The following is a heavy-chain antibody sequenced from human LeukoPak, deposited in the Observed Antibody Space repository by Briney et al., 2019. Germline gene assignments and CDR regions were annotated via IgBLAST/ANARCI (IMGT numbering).Heavy chain of an antibody. CDR2: IYYSGST. CDR1: GGSISSYY. D-gene: IGHD1-26*01. Sequence: KTSETLSLTCTVSGGSISSYYWSWIRQPPGKGLEWIGYIYYSGSTNYNPSLKSRVTISVDTSKNQFSLKLSSVTAADTAVYYCARSYLWELLGVAFDLWGQGTVVTVSS. J-gene: IGHJ3*01. CDR3: ARSYLWELLGVAFDL. V-gene: IGHV4-59*08.